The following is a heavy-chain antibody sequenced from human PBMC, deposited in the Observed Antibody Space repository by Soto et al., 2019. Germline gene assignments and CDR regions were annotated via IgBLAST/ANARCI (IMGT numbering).Heavy chain of an antibody. J-gene: IGHJ4*02. CDR3: ASLAWNDAVPFDY. Sequence: EVQLVESGGGSVQPGGSLRLSCAASGFTFSSYWMHWVRQAPGKGLVWVSRINSDGSSTSYADSVKGRFTISRDNAKNTLYLQMNSLRAEDTAVYYCASLAWNDAVPFDYWGQGTLVTVSS. V-gene: IGHV3-74*01. CDR2: INSDGSST. CDR1: GFTFSSYW. D-gene: IGHD1-1*01.